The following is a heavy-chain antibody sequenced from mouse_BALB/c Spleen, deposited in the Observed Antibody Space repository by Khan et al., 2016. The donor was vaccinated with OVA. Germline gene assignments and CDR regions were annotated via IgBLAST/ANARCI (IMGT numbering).Heavy chain of an antibody. Sequence: VQLQESGPGLVAPSRSLSITCTVSGFSLTNYGVHWVRQPPREGLEWLGVLWAGGSTNYNSALMSRLSISKDNSKSQVFLKMNSLQTNDTAMYYCARPYYGSAWFAYWGQGTLVTVSA. D-gene: IGHD1-1*01. CDR1: GFSLTNYG. V-gene: IGHV2-9*02. J-gene: IGHJ3*01. CDR2: LWAGGST. CDR3: ARPYYGSAWFAY.